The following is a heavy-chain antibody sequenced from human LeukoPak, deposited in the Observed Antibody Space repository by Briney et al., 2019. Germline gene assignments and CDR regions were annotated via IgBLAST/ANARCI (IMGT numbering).Heavy chain of an antibody. CDR2: IIPIFGTA. CDR3: ASYASGSTRRVEGY. CDR1: GGTFSSYA. D-gene: IGHD2-2*01. J-gene: IGHJ4*02. Sequence: SVKVSCKASGGTFSSYAISWVRQAPGRGLEWMGGIIPIFGTANYAQKFQGRVTITTDESTSTAYMELSSLRSEDTAVYYCASYASGSTRRVEGYWGQGTLVTVSS. V-gene: IGHV1-69*05.